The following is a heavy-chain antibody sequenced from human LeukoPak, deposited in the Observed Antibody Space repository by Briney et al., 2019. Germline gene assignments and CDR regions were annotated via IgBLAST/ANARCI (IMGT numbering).Heavy chain of an antibody. Sequence: GGSLRLSCAASGFTFSNYAMNWVRQAPGKGLEWVSAISGSGGSTYYADSVKGRFTISRDNSKNTLYLQMNSLRAEDTAVYYCAGRFYGDYGFDYWGQGTLVTVSS. J-gene: IGHJ4*02. V-gene: IGHV3-23*01. CDR3: AGRFYGDYGFDY. D-gene: IGHD4-17*01. CDR1: GFTFSNYA. CDR2: ISGSGGST.